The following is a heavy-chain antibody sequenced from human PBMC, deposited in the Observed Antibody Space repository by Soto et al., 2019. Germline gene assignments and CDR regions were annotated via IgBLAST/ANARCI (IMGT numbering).Heavy chain of an antibody. CDR3: ARGEGGPRWGSIEY. Sequence: ASVKVSCKASGYTFTNYFMHWVRQAPGLGLEWMGIINPSGGSTSYAQKFQGRVTMTRDTSTSTVYMELSSLRSDDTAVYYCARGEGGPRWGSIEYWGQGTLVTVSS. V-gene: IGHV1-46*01. CDR1: GYTFTNYF. J-gene: IGHJ4*02. CDR2: INPSGGST. D-gene: IGHD3-16*02.